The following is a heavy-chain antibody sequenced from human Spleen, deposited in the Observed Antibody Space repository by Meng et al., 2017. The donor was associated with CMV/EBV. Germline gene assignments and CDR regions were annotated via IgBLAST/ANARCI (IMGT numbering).Heavy chain of an antibody. Sequence: SETLSLTCDVYGGSFSGYYWSWIRQPPGKGLEWTAEINHSGSTNYNPSLKSRVTISVDTSKNQFSLKLRSVTAADTAVYYCARPRYTTSSPFDYWGQGTLVTVSS. J-gene: IGHJ4*02. CDR2: INHSGST. CDR1: GGSFSGYY. CDR3: ARPRYTTSSPFDY. V-gene: IGHV4-34*01. D-gene: IGHD6-6*01.